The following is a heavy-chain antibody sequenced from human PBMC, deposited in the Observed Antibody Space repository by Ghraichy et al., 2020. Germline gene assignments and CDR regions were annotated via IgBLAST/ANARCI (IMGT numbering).Heavy chain of an antibody. CDR2: IYSGGST. J-gene: IGHJ6*03. Sequence: GGSLRLSCTASGFTVSSNYMSWVRQAPGKGLEWVSVIYSGGSTYYADSVKGRFTISRDNSKNTLYLQMNSLRAEDTAVYYCARGKDYYYYYMDVWGKGTTVTVSS. CDR1: GFTVSSNY. CDR3: ARGKDYYYYYMDV. V-gene: IGHV3-53*01.